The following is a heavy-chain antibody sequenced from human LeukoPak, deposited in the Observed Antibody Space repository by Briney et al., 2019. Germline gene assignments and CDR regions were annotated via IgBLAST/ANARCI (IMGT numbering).Heavy chain of an antibody. CDR2: IYYSGST. CDR3: ARARSGEVFDY. V-gene: IGHV4-61*01. CDR1: GGSISSSSYY. Sequence: SETLSLTCTVSGGSISSSSYYWSWIRQPPGKGLEWIGYIYYSGSTNYNPSLKSRVTISVDTSKNQFSLKLSSVTAADTAVYYCARARSGEVFDYWGQGTLVTVSS. D-gene: IGHD4-17*01. J-gene: IGHJ4*02.